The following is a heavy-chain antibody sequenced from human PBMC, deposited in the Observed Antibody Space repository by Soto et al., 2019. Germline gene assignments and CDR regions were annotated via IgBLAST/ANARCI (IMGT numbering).Heavy chain of an antibody. CDR3: ARPSSSPPGWFAP. CDR2: IYYSGST. Sequence: SETLSLTCTVSGGSISSSSYYWGWIRQPPGKGLEWIGSIYYSGSTYYNPSLKSRVTISVDTSRNQFSLKLSSVTAADTAVYYCARPSSSPPGWFAPWGQGTLVTVSS. J-gene: IGHJ5*02. D-gene: IGHD6-13*01. V-gene: IGHV4-39*01. CDR1: GGSISSSSYY.